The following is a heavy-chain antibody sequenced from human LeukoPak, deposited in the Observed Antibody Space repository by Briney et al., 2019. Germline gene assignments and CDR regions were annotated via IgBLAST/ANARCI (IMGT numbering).Heavy chain of an antibody. D-gene: IGHD5-24*01. CDR1: GGSFSGYY. V-gene: IGHV4-34*01. CDR2: INHSGST. CDR3: ARGRRWLQVGYFDY. J-gene: IGHJ4*02. Sequence: SETLSLTCAVYGGSFSGYYWGWIRQPPGKGLEWIGEINHSGSTNYNPSLKSRVTISVDTSKNQFSLKLSSVTAADTAVYYCARGRRWLQVGYFDYWGQGTLVTVSS.